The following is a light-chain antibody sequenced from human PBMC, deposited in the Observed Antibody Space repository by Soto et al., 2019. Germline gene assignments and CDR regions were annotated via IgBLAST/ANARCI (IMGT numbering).Light chain of an antibody. V-gene: IGKV1-5*01. J-gene: IGKJ1*01. CDR1: ESIDNW. CDR3: QQYHTDWT. CDR2: AAS. Sequence: DIQMTQSPSTLSASVGDTVTITCRASESIDNWLAWYQQKPGKAPKLLIFAASTLVRGVPSRFSARGSGTEFTLTISSLQADDYATFYCQQYHTDWTFGQGTKVDIK.